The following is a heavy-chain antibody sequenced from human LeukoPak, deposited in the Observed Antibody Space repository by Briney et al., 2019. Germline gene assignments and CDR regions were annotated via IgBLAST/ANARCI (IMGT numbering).Heavy chain of an antibody. CDR1: GGSISSSSYY. D-gene: IGHD3-3*01. CDR2: IYYSGST. J-gene: IGHJ6*02. V-gene: IGHV4-39*01. CDR3: ASFGVVPLASYYYGMDV. Sequence: SETLSLTCTVSGGSISSSSYYWGWIRQPPGTGLEWIGSIYYSGSTYYNPSLKSRVTISVDTSKNQFSLKLSSVTAADTAVYYCASFGVVPLASYYYGMDVWGQGTTVTVSS.